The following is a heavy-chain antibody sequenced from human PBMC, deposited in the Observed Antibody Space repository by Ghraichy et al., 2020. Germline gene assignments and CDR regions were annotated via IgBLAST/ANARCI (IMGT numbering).Heavy chain of an antibody. J-gene: IGHJ6*02. CDR3: VKESGIRRVRKYYGMDV. CDR2: ISWNSGTT. CDR1: GFTFADYA. V-gene: IGHV3-9*01. Sequence: GGSLRLSCAASGFTFADYAMHWVRQAPGKGLEWVSGISWNSGTTGYADSVKGRFIISRDNAKNCLYLQMHSLRAEDTALYYCVKESGIRRVRKYYGMDVWGQGTTVTVSS. D-gene: IGHD3-10*01.